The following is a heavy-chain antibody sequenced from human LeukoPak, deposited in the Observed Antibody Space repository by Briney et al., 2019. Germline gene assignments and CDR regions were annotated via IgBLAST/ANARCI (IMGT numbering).Heavy chain of an antibody. Sequence: GGSLRLSCAASGFTFSSYAMNWVRQAPGKGLEWVSTIGCSNGNTYYADSVKGRFTISRDNSKNTPYLQMNSLTADDTAVYYCAKRLTYIHTWYFFDYRGQGTLVTVSS. V-gene: IGHV3-23*01. CDR2: IGCSNGNT. D-gene: IGHD6-13*01. CDR1: GFTFSSYA. CDR3: AKRLTYIHTWYFFDY. J-gene: IGHJ4*02.